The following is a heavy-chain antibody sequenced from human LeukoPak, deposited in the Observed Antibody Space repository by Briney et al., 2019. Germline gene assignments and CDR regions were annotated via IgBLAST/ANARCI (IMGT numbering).Heavy chain of an antibody. CDR3: ARTEYCSSTSCSLSDAFDI. J-gene: IGHJ3*02. Sequence: ASVKVSCKVSGYTLTELSMHWVRQAPGKGLEWMGGFDPEDGETIYAQKFQGRVTMTEDTSTDTAYMELSSLRPEDTAVYYCARTEYCSSTSCSLSDAFDIWGQGTMVTVSS. CDR2: FDPEDGET. CDR1: GYTLTELS. D-gene: IGHD2-2*01. V-gene: IGHV1-24*01.